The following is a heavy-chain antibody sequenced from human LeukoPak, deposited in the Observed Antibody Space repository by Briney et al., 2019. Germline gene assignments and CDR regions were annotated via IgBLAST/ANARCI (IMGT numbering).Heavy chain of an antibody. V-gene: IGHV3-48*03. CDR2: ISSGGSTI. Sequence: GGSLRLSCVASGFTFSSYEMNWVRQAPGKGLEWVSYISSGGSTIYYADSVKGRFTISRDNAKKSLYLQMNSLRAEDTAVYYCARENQGESMDVWGKGTTVTVSS. CDR3: ARENQGESMDV. CDR1: GFTFSSYE. J-gene: IGHJ6*03.